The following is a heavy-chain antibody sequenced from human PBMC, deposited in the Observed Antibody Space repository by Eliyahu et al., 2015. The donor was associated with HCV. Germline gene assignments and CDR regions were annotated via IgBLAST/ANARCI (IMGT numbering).Heavy chain of an antibody. CDR2: IYYSGST. Sequence: QVQLQESGPGLVKPSQTLSLXCTVSGGSISXGGYYWSWIRQHPGKGLEWIGYIYYSGSTYYNPXLKSRVTISVDTSKNQFSLKLSSVTAADTAVYYCARAYNWNEFGWFDPWGQGTLVTVSS. CDR1: GGSISXGGYY. J-gene: IGHJ5*02. V-gene: IGHV4-31*03. CDR3: ARAYNWNEFGWFDP. D-gene: IGHD1-20*01.